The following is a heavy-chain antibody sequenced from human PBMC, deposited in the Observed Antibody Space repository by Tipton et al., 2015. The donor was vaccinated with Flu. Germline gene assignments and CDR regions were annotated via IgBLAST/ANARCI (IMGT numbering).Heavy chain of an antibody. CDR2: INPYNGNT. D-gene: IGHD3-16*01. Sequence: QVQLVQSGAEVKQPGASVKVSCKTSGYTFITYGINWVRQAPGQGLEWMGWINPYNGNTNYAQKFQGRVTLTMDASTNTAYMDLRSLRSDDTATYYCGRGGRALGGVSMGRFDPWGQGTLVAVSS. V-gene: IGHV1-18*01. CDR1: GYTFITYG. CDR3: GRGGRALGGVSMGRFDP. J-gene: IGHJ5*02.